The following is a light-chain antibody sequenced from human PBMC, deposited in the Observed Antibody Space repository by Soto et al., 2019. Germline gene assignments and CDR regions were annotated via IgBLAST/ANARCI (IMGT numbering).Light chain of an antibody. V-gene: IGKV3-20*01. J-gene: IGKJ4*01. CDR3: QQFSSSPLT. CDR1: QSVRSSY. CDR2: GAS. Sequence: EIVLTQAPGTLSLSPGDRATLNCRASQSVRSSYLAWYQQQPGQAPRLLIHGASRRATGIPARFSGSGSGTDFTLTISSLEPEDFAVYYCQQFSSSPLTFGGGTKVDIK.